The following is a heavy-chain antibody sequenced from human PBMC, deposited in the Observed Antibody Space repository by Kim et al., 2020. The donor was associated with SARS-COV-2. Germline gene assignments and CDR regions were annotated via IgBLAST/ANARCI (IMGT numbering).Heavy chain of an antibody. D-gene: IGHD1-26*01. J-gene: IGHJ4*02. CDR2: IGTKSDNYAT. V-gene: IGHV3-73*01. CDR1: GFSFRGSL. CDR3: TTLSDWELREDY. Sequence: GGSLRLSCAASGFSFRGSLMHWVRQASVKGLEWVGRIGTKSDNYATVYAASVKGRFTISRDDAKTTAYLQMNSLKTEDTALYYCTTLSDWELREDYWGQGTLVTVSS.